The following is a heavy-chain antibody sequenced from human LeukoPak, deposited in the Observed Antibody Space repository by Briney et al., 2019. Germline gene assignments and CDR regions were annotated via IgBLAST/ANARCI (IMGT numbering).Heavy chain of an antibody. Sequence: PSETLSLTCTVSGGFISSRSYYWGWIRQPPGKGLEWIGSIYYSGSTYYNPSLKSRVTISVDTSKNQFSLQLNSVTPEDTAVYYCTRTTGYFDYWGQGTLVTVSS. V-gene: IGHV4-39*01. J-gene: IGHJ4*02. CDR3: TRTTGYFDY. CDR1: GGFISSRSYY. D-gene: IGHD1-14*01. CDR2: IYYSGST.